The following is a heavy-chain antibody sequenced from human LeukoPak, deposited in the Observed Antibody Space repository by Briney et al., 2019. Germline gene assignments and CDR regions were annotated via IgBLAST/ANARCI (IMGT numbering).Heavy chain of an antibody. J-gene: IGHJ4*02. CDR3: AGQIASAGTAGFDF. V-gene: IGHV4-4*07. D-gene: IGHD6-13*01. CDR1: GGSISSYY. Sequence: SETLSFTCTVSGGSISSYYWSWIRQPAGKGLEWIGRIYSTGSTNYSPSLKSRVTMSVDTSKNQFSLRLRSVTAADTAVYYCAGQIASAGTAGFDFWGQGALVTVSS. CDR2: IYSTGST.